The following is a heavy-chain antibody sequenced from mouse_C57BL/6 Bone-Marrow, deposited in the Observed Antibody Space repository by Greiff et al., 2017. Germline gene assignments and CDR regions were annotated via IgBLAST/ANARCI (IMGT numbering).Heavy chain of an antibody. V-gene: IGHV1-55*01. D-gene: IGHD1-1*01. CDR3: ARLEFDGSSGDWYFDV. Sequence: VQLQQPGAELVKPGASVKMSCKASGYTFTSYWITWVKQRPGQGLEWIGDIYPGSGSTNYNEKFKSKATLTVDTSSSTAYMQLSSLTSEDSAVYYCARLEFDGSSGDWYFDVWGTGTTVTVSS. J-gene: IGHJ1*03. CDR2: IYPGSGST. CDR1: GYTFTSYW.